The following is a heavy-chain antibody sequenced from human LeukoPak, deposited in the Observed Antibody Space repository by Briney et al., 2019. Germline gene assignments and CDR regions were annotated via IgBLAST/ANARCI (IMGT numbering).Heavy chain of an antibody. Sequence: PGGSLRLSCAASGFXFSSYAMSWVRQAPGKGLEWVSAISGSGGSTYYADSVKGRFTISRDNSKNTLYLQMNSLRAEDTAVYYCAKDASLPYYYDSSGNPTEYFQHWGQGTLVTVSS. D-gene: IGHD3-22*01. CDR3: AKDASLPYYYDSSGNPTEYFQH. V-gene: IGHV3-23*01. CDR1: GFXFSSYA. CDR2: ISGSGGST. J-gene: IGHJ1*01.